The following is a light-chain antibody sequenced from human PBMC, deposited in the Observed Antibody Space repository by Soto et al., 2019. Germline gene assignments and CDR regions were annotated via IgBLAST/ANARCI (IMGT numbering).Light chain of an antibody. CDR2: LSSDGSY. J-gene: IGLJ2*01. Sequence: QAVVTQSPSASASLGASVKLTCTLSSGHRSYAIAWHQQQPEKGPRYLMKLSSDGSYSKGDGIPDRFSGSSSGAERYLTISSLQSEDEADYYCQTWDTGARVVFGGGTKVTVL. V-gene: IGLV4-69*01. CDR3: QTWDTGARVV. CDR1: SGHRSYA.